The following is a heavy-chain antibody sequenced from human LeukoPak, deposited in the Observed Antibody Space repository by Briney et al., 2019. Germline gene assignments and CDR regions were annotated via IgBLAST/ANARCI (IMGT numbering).Heavy chain of an antibody. D-gene: IGHD2-21*01. V-gene: IGHV3-48*02. CDR2: ISSSSSTI. Sequence: PGGSLRLSCAASGFTFSSYSMNWVRQAPGKGLEWVSYISSSSSTIYYADSVKGRFTISRDNAKNSLYLQMNSLRDEDTPVYYCAREQYCGGDSYNAGSDYWGQGTLVTVSS. CDR1: GFTFSSYS. CDR3: AREQYCGGDSYNAGSDY. J-gene: IGHJ4*02.